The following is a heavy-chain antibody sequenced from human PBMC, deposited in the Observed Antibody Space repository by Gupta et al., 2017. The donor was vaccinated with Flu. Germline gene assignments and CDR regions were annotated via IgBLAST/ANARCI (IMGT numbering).Heavy chain of an antibody. D-gene: IGHD1-26*01. CDR2: IYYSGST. V-gene: IGHV4-39*01. Sequence: SSYYWGWIRQPPGKGLEWIGSIYYSGSTYYNPSLKSRVTISVDTSKNQFSLKLSSVTAADTAVYYCARFGGSDGDLSFDYWGQGTLVTVSS. CDR3: ARFGGSDGDLSFDY. J-gene: IGHJ4*02. CDR1: SSYY.